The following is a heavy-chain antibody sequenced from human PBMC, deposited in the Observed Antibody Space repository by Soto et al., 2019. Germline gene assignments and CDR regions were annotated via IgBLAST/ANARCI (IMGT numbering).Heavy chain of an antibody. Sequence: PGGSLRLSCAASGFTFSSYGMHWVRQAPGKGLGWVAVISYDGSNKYYADSVKGRFTISRDNSKNTLYLQMNSLRAEDTAVYYCAKEHSSGNYYYYGMDVWGQGTTVTVSS. CDR2: ISYDGSNK. D-gene: IGHD6-19*01. J-gene: IGHJ6*02. CDR1: GFTFSSYG. CDR3: AKEHSSGNYYYYGMDV. V-gene: IGHV3-30*18.